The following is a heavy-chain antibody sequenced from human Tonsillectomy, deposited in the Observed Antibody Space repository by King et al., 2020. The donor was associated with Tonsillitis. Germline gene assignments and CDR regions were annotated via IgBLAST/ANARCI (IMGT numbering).Heavy chain of an antibody. CDR2: VRQDGTAL. CDR3: AKSISPNSLDNRWDN. Sequence: VQLVESGGDLVQPGGSLRLSCAASGFTFSDYLMTWVRQPPGKGLEWVATVRQDGTALHYVDSVKGRFTISRDNAKNSLYLQMNSLRVDDTAVYYCAKSISPNSLDNRWDNWGQGTLVTVSS. V-gene: IGHV3-7*01. J-gene: IGHJ4*02. D-gene: IGHD3-3*02. CDR1: GFTFSDYL.